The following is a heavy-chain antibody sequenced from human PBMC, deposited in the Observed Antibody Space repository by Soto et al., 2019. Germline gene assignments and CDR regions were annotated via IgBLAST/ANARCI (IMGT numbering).Heavy chain of an antibody. D-gene: IGHD2-2*01. J-gene: IGHJ4*02. CDR1: GFTFSSYG. V-gene: IGHV3-33*01. CDR3: AREPYCSSTSCYFDY. CDR2: IWYDGSNK. Sequence: GGSLRLSCAASGFTFSSYGMHWVRQAPGKGLEWVAVIWYDGSNKYYADSVKGRFTISRDNAKNTLYLQMNSLRAEDTAVYYCAREPYCSSTSCYFDYWGQGTLVTVSS.